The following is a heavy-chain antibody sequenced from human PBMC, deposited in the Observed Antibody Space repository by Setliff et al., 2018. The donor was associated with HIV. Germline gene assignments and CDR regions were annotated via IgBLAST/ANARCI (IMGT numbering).Heavy chain of an antibody. Sequence: LSLTCAVYGYPIDSGFYWGWIRQPSGKGLEWIGSIYHSGSTFYNPSLRSRVTISVDTSQDQFSLRLTSVTAADTAVYYCAARNSGNPTRHFDYWGQGTLVTVS. V-gene: IGHV4-38-2*01. D-gene: IGHD3-10*01. CDR1: GYPIDSGFY. J-gene: IGHJ4*02. CDR3: AARNSGNPTRHFDY. CDR2: IYHSGST.